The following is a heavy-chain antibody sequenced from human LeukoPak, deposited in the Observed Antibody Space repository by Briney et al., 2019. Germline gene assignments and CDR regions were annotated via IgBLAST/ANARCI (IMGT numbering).Heavy chain of an antibody. J-gene: IGHJ4*02. CDR1: GFTFSSYA. CDR2: ISGSGGST. CDR3: AKGYRTAMVHLGDY. V-gene: IGHV3-23*01. D-gene: IGHD5-18*01. Sequence: GGSLRLSCAASGFTFSSYAMSWVRQAPGKGLEWVSAISGSGGSTYYADSVKGRFTISRDNSKNTLYLQMNSLRAEDTAVYYRAKGYRTAMVHLGDYWGQGTLVTVSS.